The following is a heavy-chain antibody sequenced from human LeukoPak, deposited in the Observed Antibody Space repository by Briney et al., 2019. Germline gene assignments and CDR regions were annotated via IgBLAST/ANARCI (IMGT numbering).Heavy chain of an antibody. Sequence: GGSLRLSCAASGFIFDDYAMHWVRQAPGKGLEWVSGISWNSGSIGYADSVKGRFTISRDNAKNSLYLQMNGLRAEDMALYYCAKDSTQYQLGDFDYWGQGTLVTVSS. V-gene: IGHV3-9*03. CDR3: AKDSTQYQLGDFDY. CDR2: ISWNSGSI. CDR1: GFIFDDYA. J-gene: IGHJ4*02. D-gene: IGHD2-2*01.